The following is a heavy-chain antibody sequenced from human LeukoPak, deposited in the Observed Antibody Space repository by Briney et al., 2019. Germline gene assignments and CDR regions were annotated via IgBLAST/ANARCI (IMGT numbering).Heavy chain of an antibody. CDR3: ARCYGDYVGVWDFEFDP. V-gene: IGHV3-21*01. D-gene: IGHD4-17*01. CDR1: GFTFSSYS. Sequence: GGSLRLSCAASGFTFSSYSMNWVRQAPGKGLEWVSSISSSSSYIYYADSVKGRFTIYRDNAKNSLYLQMNSLRAEDTAVYYCARCYGDYVGVWDFEFDPWGQGTLVTV. J-gene: IGHJ5*02. CDR2: ISSSSSYI.